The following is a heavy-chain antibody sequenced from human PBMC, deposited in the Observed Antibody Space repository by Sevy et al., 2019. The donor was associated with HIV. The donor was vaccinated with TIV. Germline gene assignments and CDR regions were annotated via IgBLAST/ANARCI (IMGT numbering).Heavy chain of an antibody. CDR2: IYYSGST. J-gene: IGHJ4*02. D-gene: IGHD6-13*01. CDR3: ARESIGAVGDFDY. CDR1: GGSINNYF. V-gene: IGHV4-59*01. Sequence: SETLSLTCTVSGGSINNYFWSWIRQPPGKGLEWIGYIYYSGSTNYNPSLKSRVTISVDTSKNQLSLKLSSVTAADTAVDYCARESIGAVGDFDYWGQGTLVTVSS.